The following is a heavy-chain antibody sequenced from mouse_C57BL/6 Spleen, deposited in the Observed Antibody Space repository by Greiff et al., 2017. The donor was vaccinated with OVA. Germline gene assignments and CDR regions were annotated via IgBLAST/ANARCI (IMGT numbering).Heavy chain of an antibody. J-gene: IGHJ4*01. D-gene: IGHD2-4*01. CDR1: GFTFSSYA. Sequence: EVQVVESGGGLVKPGGSLKLSCAASGFTFSSYAMSWVRQTPEKRLEWVATISDGGSYTYYPDNVKGRFTISRDNAKNNLYLQMSHLKSEDTAMYYCAREGQIYYDYPYYAMDYWGQGTSVTVSS. V-gene: IGHV5-4*01. CDR2: ISDGGSYT. CDR3: AREGQIYYDYPYYAMDY.